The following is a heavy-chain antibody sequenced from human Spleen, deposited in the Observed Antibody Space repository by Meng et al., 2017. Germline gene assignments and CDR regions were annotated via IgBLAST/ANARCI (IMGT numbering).Heavy chain of an antibody. CDR3: ARGWTSGYDFHSPPGE. CDR1: GYSITGSYN. D-gene: IGHD5-12*01. V-gene: IGHV4-38-2*01. Sequence: SETLSLTCAVSGYSITGSYNWGWIRQSPGKGLEWIGSIYYSGSTHYNPSLKSRVTISMDTSKNQFSLNLNSVTAADTAVYYCARGWTSGYDFHSPPGEWGQGTLVTVSS. CDR2: IYYSGST. J-gene: IGHJ4*02.